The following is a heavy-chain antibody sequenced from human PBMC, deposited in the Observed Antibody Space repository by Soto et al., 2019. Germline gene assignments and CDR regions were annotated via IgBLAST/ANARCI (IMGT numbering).Heavy chain of an antibody. D-gene: IGHD6-19*01. CDR3: ASHVNLPLAGTGFDS. J-gene: IGHJ4*02. CDR1: GGSISGYY. CDR2: IYNIGSS. V-gene: IGHV4-59*08. Sequence: QVQLQESGPGLVKPSETLSLTCTVSGGSISGYYWSWIRQPPGKGLEWIGYIYNIGSSNCNPSLRSRFTMSIDTSQEQFSLMPSSVTATDTAVYYCASHVNLPLAGTGFDSCGRGTLVTVSS.